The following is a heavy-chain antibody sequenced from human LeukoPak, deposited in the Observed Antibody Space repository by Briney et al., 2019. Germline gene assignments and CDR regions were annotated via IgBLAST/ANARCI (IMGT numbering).Heavy chain of an antibody. CDR3: ARGVAGNGPAGSADY. D-gene: IGHD6-19*01. Sequence: GASVKVSCKASGYTFTSYDINWMRQATGQGLEWMGWMNPNSGNTGYAQKFQGRVTMTRNTSISTAYMELSSLRSEDTAVYYCARGVAGNGPAGSADYWGQGTLVTVSS. V-gene: IGHV1-8*01. CDR1: GYTFTSYD. J-gene: IGHJ4*02. CDR2: MNPNSGNT.